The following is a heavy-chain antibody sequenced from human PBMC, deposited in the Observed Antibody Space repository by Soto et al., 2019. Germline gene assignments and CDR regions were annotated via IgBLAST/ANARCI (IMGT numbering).Heavy chain of an antibody. D-gene: IGHD5-12*01. Sequence: QVQLVQSGAEVKKPGSSVKVSCKASGGTVSSYAISWVRQAPGQGLAWMGGIIPSFGTANYAQKFQGRVTITADESTSTAYMELSRLRSEDTAVYYCARGGEMATINGYFDYWGQGTLVTVSS. CDR2: IIPSFGTA. CDR1: GGTVSSYA. CDR3: ARGGEMATINGYFDY. J-gene: IGHJ4*02. V-gene: IGHV1-69*01.